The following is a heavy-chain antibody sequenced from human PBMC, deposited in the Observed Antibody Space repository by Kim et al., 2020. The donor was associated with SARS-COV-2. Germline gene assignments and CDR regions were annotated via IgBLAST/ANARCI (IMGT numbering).Heavy chain of an antibody. Sequence: KGRFTISRDNSKNTLYLQMNSRRAEDTAVYYCARDLSNCSGGGCYNWFDPWGQGTLVTVSS. V-gene: IGHV3-64*04. D-gene: IGHD2-15*01. J-gene: IGHJ5*02. CDR3: ARDLSNCSGGGCYNWFDP.